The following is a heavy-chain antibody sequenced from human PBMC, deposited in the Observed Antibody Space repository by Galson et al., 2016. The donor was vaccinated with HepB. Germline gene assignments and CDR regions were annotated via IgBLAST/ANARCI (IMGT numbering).Heavy chain of an antibody. J-gene: IGHJ4*02. D-gene: IGHD3-10*01. CDR1: GGSMRSYY. CDR3: ARRSDDAYGSGSLDY. Sequence: ETLSLTCTVSGGSMRSYYWTWIRQSPGKGLEFIGYIYYSGLTYYNPSLQSRVTISIDMSKNQFSLRLSSVIAADTAVYYCARRSDDAYGSGSLDYWGQGALVTVSS. V-gene: IGHV4-59*08. CDR2: IYYSGLT.